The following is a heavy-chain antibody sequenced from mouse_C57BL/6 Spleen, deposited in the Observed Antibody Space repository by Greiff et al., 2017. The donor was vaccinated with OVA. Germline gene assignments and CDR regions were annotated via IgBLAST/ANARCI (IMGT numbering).Heavy chain of an antibody. CDR2: IDPENGDT. D-gene: IGHD1-1*01. V-gene: IGHV14-4*01. CDR3: TTYYGSSYGFAY. J-gene: IGHJ3*01. CDR1: GFNIKDVY. Sequence: VQLKESGAELVRPGAPVKLSCTASGFNIKDVYMHWVKQRPEQGLEWIGWIDPENGDTEYASKFQGKATITADTPSNTAHLQRSIITSEDTAVFYCTTYYGSSYGFAYWGQGTLVTVSA.